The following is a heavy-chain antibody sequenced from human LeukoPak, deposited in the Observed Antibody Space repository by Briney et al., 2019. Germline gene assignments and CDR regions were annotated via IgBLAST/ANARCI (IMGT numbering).Heavy chain of an antibody. Sequence: PGGSLRLSCAASGFTFSSYAMSWVRQAPGKGLEWVSTISGSGGRTYYADSVKGRFTISRDISKNTVYLQMNSLRAEDTAEYYCAKDGSGYYWDYWGQGTLVTVSS. D-gene: IGHD3-22*01. J-gene: IGHJ4*02. V-gene: IGHV3-23*01. CDR3: AKDGSGYYWDY. CDR1: GFTFSSYA. CDR2: ISGSGGRT.